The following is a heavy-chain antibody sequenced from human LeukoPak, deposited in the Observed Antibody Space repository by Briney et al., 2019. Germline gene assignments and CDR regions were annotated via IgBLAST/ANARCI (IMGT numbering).Heavy chain of an antibody. CDR2: IYSGGST. CDR3: ARDHTLDC. V-gene: IGHV3-66*02. Sequence: GGSLRLSCAASGFSVSNNYVSWVRQAPGKGLEWVSSIYSGGSTYYADSVKGRFTISRDNSRNTLYLQMNSLRAEDTAVYYCARDHTLDCWGQGTLVTVSS. D-gene: IGHD2-15*01. J-gene: IGHJ4*02. CDR1: GFSVSNNY.